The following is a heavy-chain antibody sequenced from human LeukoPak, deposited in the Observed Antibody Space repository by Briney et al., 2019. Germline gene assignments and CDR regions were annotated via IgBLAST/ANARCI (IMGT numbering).Heavy chain of an antibody. CDR1: GFTFSSYG. CDR2: IRYDGSNK. Sequence: GGSLRLSCAASGFTFSSYGMHWVRQAPGKGLEWVAFIRYDGSNKYYADSVKGRFTISRDNSKNTLYLQMNSLRAEDTAVYYCAKEWELLHSSSSYYFDYWGQGTLVTVSS. D-gene: IGHD1-26*01. CDR3: AKEWELLHSSSSYYFDY. J-gene: IGHJ4*02. V-gene: IGHV3-30*02.